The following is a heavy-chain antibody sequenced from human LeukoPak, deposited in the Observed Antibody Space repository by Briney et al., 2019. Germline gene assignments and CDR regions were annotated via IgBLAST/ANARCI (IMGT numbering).Heavy chain of an antibody. Sequence: GGSLRLSCAASGFTFGSYAMSWVRQAPGKGLEWVSAISGSGGSTYYADSVKGRFTISRDNSKNTLYLQMNSLRAEDTAVYYCARAPPETHYDFWSGSRNYYYYMDVWGKGTTVTVSS. V-gene: IGHV3-23*01. CDR3: ARAPPETHYDFWSGSRNYYYYMDV. CDR2: ISGSGGST. D-gene: IGHD3-3*01. CDR1: GFTFGSYA. J-gene: IGHJ6*03.